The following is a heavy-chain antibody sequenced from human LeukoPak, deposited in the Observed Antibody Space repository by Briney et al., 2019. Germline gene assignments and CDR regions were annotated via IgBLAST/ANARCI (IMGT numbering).Heavy chain of an antibody. D-gene: IGHD2-21*01. CDR3: ARCIALWGLSRDAFDI. V-gene: IGHV3-21*01. Sequence: KSGGSLRLSCAASGFTFSSYSMNWVRQAPGKGLEWVSSISSSSSYIYYADSVKGRFTISRDNAENSLYLQMNSLRAEDTAVYYCARCIALWGLSRDAFDIWGQGTMVTVSS. CDR2: ISSSSSYI. J-gene: IGHJ3*02. CDR1: GFTFSSYS.